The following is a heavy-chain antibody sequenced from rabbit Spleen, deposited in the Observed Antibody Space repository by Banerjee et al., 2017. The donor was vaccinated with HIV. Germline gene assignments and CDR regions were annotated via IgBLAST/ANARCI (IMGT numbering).Heavy chain of an antibody. J-gene: IGHJ6*01. V-gene: IGHV1S7*01. CDR3: ARDGSNYYTFEL. CDR2: IDPVFGIT. Sequence: QLEESAGGLVQPGGSLKLSCKASGFTLSSYYMNWVRQAPGKGLEWIGYIDPVFGITYYANWVNGRFSISRENAQNTVFLQMTSLTAADTATYFCARDGSNYYTFELWGPGTLVTVS. D-gene: IGHD8-1*01. CDR1: GFTLSSYY.